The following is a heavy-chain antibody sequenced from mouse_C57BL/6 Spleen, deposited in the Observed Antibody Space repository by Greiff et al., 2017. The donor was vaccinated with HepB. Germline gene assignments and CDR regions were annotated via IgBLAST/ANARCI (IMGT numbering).Heavy chain of an antibody. Sequence: QVQLKQSGPELVKPGASVKISCKASGYAFSSSWMNWVKQRPGKGLEWIGRIYPGDGDTNYNGKCKGKATLTADKSSSTAYMQLSSMTSEDSAVYFCARGRNYAMDYWGQGSSVTVSS. J-gene: IGHJ4*01. CDR1: GYAFSSSW. V-gene: IGHV1-82*01. CDR3: ARGRNYAMDY. CDR2: IYPGDGDT. D-gene: IGHD6-1*01.